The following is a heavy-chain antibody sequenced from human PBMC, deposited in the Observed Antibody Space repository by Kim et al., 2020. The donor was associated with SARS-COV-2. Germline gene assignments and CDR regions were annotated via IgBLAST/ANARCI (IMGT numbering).Heavy chain of an antibody. Sequence: VDSVKGRFTISRDNAKNSLYLQMNSLSAEDTAVYYCARVYGDYDYYFDYWGQGTLVTVSS. D-gene: IGHD4-17*01. CDR3: ARVYGDYDYYFDY. J-gene: IGHJ4*02. V-gene: IGHV3-7*04.